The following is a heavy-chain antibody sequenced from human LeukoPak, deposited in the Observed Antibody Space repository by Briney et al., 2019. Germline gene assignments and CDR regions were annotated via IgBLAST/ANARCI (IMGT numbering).Heavy chain of an antibody. V-gene: IGHV1-69*05. Sequence: ASVKVSCKASGGTFSSYAISWVRQAPGQGLEWMGGIIPIFGTANYAQKFQGRVTITTDESTSTAYMELSSLRSEDTAVYYCARGYSSSPTGFDPWGQGTLVTVSS. CDR3: ARGYSSSPTGFDP. CDR1: GGTFSSYA. CDR2: IIPIFGTA. D-gene: IGHD6-13*01. J-gene: IGHJ5*02.